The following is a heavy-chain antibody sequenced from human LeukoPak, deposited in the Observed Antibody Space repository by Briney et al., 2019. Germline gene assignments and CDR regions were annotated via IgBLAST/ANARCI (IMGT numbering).Heavy chain of an antibody. CDR1: GFTVSSNY. D-gene: IGHD4-23*01. Sequence: GGSLRLSCAASGFTVSSNYMSWVRQAPGKGLEWVSVIYSGGSTYYADSVKGRFTISRDNSKNTLYLQMNSLRAEDTAVYYCARVPTVVTIDDYWGQGTLVTVSS. V-gene: IGHV3-66*01. J-gene: IGHJ4*02. CDR3: ARVPTVVTIDDY. CDR2: IYSGGST.